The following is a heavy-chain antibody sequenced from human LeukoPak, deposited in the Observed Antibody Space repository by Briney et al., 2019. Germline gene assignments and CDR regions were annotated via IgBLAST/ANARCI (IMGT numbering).Heavy chain of an antibody. V-gene: IGHV5-51*01. J-gene: IGHJ3*01. D-gene: IGHD6-19*01. CDR3: ARRRQVAVAGYDAFDL. CDR2: FYPADSTS. Sequence: GESLKITCKGSEYHFVNYWIAWVRQEPRKGLEWMGMFYPADSTSKYSPSFQGRVTISADKSITTAYLQWNTLKASDSAIYYCARRRQVAVAGYDAFDLWGQGKMVTVSS. CDR1: EYHFVNYW.